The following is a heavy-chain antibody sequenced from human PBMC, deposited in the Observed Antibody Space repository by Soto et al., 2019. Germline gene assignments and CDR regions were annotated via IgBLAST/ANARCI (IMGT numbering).Heavy chain of an antibody. J-gene: IGHJ5*02. CDR3: AKEGGYCSGGSCWGFDP. V-gene: IGHV3-30*18. CDR1: GFTFSSYG. Sequence: QVQLVESGGGVVQPGRSLRLSCAASGFTFSSYGMHWVRQAPGKGLEWVAVISYDGSNKYYADSVKGRFTISRDNSKKXXYLQMNRLRAEDTAVYYCAKEGGYCSGGSCWGFDPWGQGTLVTVSS. CDR2: ISYDGSNK. D-gene: IGHD2-15*01.